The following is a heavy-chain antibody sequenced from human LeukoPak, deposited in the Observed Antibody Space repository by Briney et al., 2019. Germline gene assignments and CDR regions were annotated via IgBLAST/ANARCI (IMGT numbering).Heavy chain of an antibody. CDR2: IYHSGST. CDR1: GGSISSGGYY. CDR3: ARGSRLGKSDY. Sequence: SQTLSLTCTVSGGSISSGGYYWSWIRQPPGKGLEWIGYIYHSGSTYYNPSLKSRVTISVDTSKNQFSLKLSSVTAADTAVYYCARGSRLGKSDYWGQGTLVTVSS. J-gene: IGHJ4*02. V-gene: IGHV4-30-2*01. D-gene: IGHD7-27*01.